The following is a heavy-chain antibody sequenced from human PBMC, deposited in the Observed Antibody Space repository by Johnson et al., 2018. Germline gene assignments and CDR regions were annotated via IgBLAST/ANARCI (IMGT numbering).Heavy chain of an antibody. CDR3: AKDGRLLRYVDWGFICQH. J-gene: IGHJ1*01. D-gene: IGHD3-9*01. CDR1: GFTFSSYG. Sequence: QAQPVQSGGGVVQPGRSLRLPCAASGFTFSSYGMHWVRQAPVKGLEWVAVISNDGSNQYFADSVQGRFTIASDNTTNTLYLQKKSPEAEDTAGNYCAKDGRLLRYVDWGFICQHWGQGTLVTVSS. V-gene: IGHV3-30*18. CDR2: ISNDGSNQ.